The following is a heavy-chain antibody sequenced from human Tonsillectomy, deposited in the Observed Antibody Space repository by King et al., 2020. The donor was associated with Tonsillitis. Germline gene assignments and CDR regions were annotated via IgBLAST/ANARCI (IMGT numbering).Heavy chain of an antibody. D-gene: IGHD2-2*02. J-gene: IGHJ6*03. CDR2: ISYDGSNK. CDR3: AKEGEVVPAAIWGYYYYYMDV. V-gene: IGHV3-30*18. CDR1: GFTFSSYG. Sequence: QVQLVESGGGVVQPGRSLRLSCAASGFTFSSYGMHWVRQAPGKGLEWGAVISYDGSNKYYADSVKGRFTISRDNSKNTLYLQVNSLRAEDTAVYFCAKEGEVVPAAIWGYYYYYMDVWGKGTTVTVSS.